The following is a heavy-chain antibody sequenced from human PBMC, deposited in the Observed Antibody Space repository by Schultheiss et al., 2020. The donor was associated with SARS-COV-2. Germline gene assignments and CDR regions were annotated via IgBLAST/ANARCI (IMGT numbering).Heavy chain of an antibody. CDR3: AVAMIVVAGAFDI. CDR2: ISAYNGNT. J-gene: IGHJ3*02. D-gene: IGHD3-22*01. Sequence: ASVKVSCKASGYTFTSYGISWVRQAPGQGLEWMGWISAYNGNTNYAQKLQGRVTMTTDTSTSTAYMELSSVTAADTAVYYCAVAMIVVAGAFDIWGQGTMVTVSS. CDR1: GYTFTSYG. V-gene: IGHV1-18*01.